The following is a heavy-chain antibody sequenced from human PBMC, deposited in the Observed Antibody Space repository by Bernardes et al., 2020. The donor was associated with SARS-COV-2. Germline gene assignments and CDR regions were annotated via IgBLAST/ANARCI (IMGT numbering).Heavy chain of an antibody. Sequence: SVKVSCKASGFTFTSSAMQWVRQARGQRLEWIGWIVVGSGNTNYAQKFQGRVTMTEDTSTDTAYMELSSLRPEDTAVYYCAKDQYGSGSYHYYGMVVWGQGTTVTVSS. CDR3: AKDQYGSGSYHYYGMVV. D-gene: IGHD3-10*01. CDR1: GFTFTSSA. J-gene: IGHJ6*02. V-gene: IGHV1-58*02. CDR2: IVVGSGNT.